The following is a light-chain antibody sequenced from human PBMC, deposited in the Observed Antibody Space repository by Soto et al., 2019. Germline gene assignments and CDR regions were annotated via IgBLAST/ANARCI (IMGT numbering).Light chain of an antibody. CDR2: GAS. CDR3: QQYNNWSRIT. J-gene: IGKJ5*01. CDR1: QSVSSN. Sequence: EIVMTQSPATLSVSPGERATLSCRASQSVSSNLAWYQQKPGQAPRLLIYGASTRATGIPARFSGSGSGTEFTLIISSLQSEDFAVYYCQQYNNWSRITFGQATRLEIK. V-gene: IGKV3-15*01.